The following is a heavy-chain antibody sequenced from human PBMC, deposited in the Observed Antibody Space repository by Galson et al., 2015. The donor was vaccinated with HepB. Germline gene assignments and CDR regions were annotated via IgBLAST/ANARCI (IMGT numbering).Heavy chain of an antibody. Sequence: SLRLSCAASGFTLSSYSMNWVRQAPGKGLEWVSSISSSSSYIYYADSVKGRFTISRDNAKNSLYLQMNSLRAEDTAVYYCARGGSGWDWYFDLWGRGTLVTVSS. D-gene: IGHD6-19*01. CDR3: ARGGSGWDWYFDL. CDR1: GFTLSSYS. CDR2: ISSSSSYI. V-gene: IGHV3-21*01. J-gene: IGHJ2*01.